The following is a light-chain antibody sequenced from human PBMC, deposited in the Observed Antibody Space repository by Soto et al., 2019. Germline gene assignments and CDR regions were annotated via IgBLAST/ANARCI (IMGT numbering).Light chain of an antibody. CDR3: QHYGNSLWT. CDR1: QSVSSY. V-gene: IGKV3-11*01. CDR2: AAS. Sequence: EIVLTQSRATLSLSPGVRAPRSCRASQSVSSYLAWYQQKPGQVPRLLIYAASNRATGIPARFSGSGSGTDFTLTSSSLEPEDFAVYYCQHYGNSLWTFGQGTKVDIK. J-gene: IGKJ1*01.